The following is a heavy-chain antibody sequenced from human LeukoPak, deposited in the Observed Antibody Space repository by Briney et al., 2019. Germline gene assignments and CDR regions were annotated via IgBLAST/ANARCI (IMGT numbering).Heavy chain of an antibody. J-gene: IGHJ4*02. D-gene: IGHD3-3*01. CDR1: GYTFTRYY. CDR3: ARETKLEWLLIFDY. CDR2: INPNSGGT. V-gene: IGHV1-2*06. Sequence: ASVKVSCKASGYTFTRYYMHWVRQAPGQGREWMGRINPNSGGTKYAQKFQGRVTMTRDTSISTAYMELSRLRSDDTAVYYCARETKLEWLLIFDYWGQGTLVTVSS.